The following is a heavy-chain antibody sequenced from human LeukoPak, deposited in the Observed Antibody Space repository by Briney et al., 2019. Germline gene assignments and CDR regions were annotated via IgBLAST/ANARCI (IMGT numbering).Heavy chain of an antibody. Sequence: GGSLRLSCAASGFTFSSYWMTWARQAPGKGLEWVANIKQDESEKYYGDSVRGRFTISRDNAQDSLYLQMNSLRAEDTAVYYCARDNGYFSVDYWGQGTLVTVSS. CDR3: ARDNGYFSVDY. V-gene: IGHV3-7*01. CDR2: IKQDESEK. CDR1: GFTFSSYW. D-gene: IGHD3-22*01. J-gene: IGHJ4*02.